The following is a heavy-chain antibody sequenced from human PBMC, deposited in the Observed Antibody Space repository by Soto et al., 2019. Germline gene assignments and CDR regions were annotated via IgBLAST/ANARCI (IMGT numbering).Heavy chain of an antibody. Sequence: QVQLVESGGGVVQPGRSLRLSCAASGFTFSSYGMHWVRQAPGKGLEWVAVISYDGSNKYYADSVKGRFTISRDNSKNTLYLQMNSLRAEDTAVYYCAKDRDGYFDIWGQGTMVTVSS. V-gene: IGHV3-30*18. CDR2: ISYDGSNK. CDR1: GFTFSSYG. J-gene: IGHJ3*02. D-gene: IGHD5-18*01. CDR3: AKDRDGYFDI.